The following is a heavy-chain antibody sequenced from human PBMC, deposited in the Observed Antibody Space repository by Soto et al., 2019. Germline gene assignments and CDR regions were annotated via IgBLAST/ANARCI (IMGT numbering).Heavy chain of an antibody. CDR1: GGTFSSDA. CDR3: ARASGYVSGWYHDY. J-gene: IGHJ4*02. V-gene: IGHV1-69*01. D-gene: IGHD6-19*01. CDR2: LIPILGTT. Sequence: QVQLVQSGAEVRKPGSSVKVSCKASGGTFSSDAVSWARQAPGQGLEWMGGLIPILGTTHYAQKCQGRVTITADESTNTAYMKVSSLRSEDTAVYYCARASGYVSGWYHDYWGQGTRVTVSS.